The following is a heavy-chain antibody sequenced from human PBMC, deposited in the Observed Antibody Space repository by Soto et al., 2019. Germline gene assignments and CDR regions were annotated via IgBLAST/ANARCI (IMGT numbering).Heavy chain of an antibody. CDR1: GFTFSSYG. CDR2: ISYDGSNK. Sequence: PGGSLRLSCAASGFTFSSYGMHWVRQAPGKGLEWVAVISYDGSNKYYADSVKGRFTISRDNSKNTLYLQMNSLRAEDTAVYYCANDLASQSASFYPCFDPWGQGTLVTVSS. J-gene: IGHJ5*02. V-gene: IGHV3-30*18. CDR3: ANDLASQSASFYPCFDP. D-gene: IGHD1-26*01.